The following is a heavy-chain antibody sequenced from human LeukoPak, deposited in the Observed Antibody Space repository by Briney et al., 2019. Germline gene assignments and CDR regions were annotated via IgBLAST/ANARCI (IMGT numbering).Heavy chain of an antibody. CDR2: IISGGSAI. CDR1: GFTFSNYA. CDR3: TKGVAASRSPYCMDV. V-gene: IGHV3-23*01. Sequence: GVALRLSCAASGFTFSNYAMTWVRPAPGKGLDWVSSIISGGSAIYYAESVRGRFIMSRDDSKNMVYLQVNSLRVEDTALYYCTKGVAASRSPYCMDVWGKGTTVTVSS. D-gene: IGHD2-2*01. J-gene: IGHJ6*03.